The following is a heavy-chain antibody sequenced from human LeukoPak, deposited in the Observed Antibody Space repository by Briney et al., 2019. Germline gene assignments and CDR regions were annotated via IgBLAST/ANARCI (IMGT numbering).Heavy chain of an antibody. CDR3: ARTDDSGTYQGLFDY. CDR1: GGSFSGYY. Sequence: SETLSLTCAVYGGSFSGYYWSWIRQPAGKGLEWIGRIFASGSGNYNPSLRGRVTMSVDTSRNQFSLQLTSVTAADTAVYYCARTDDSGTYQGLFDYWGQGSLVTVSS. J-gene: IGHJ4*02. D-gene: IGHD1-26*01. V-gene: IGHV4-59*10. CDR2: IFASGSG.